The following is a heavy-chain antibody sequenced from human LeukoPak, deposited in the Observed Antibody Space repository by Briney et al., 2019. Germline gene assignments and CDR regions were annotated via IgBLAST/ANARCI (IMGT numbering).Heavy chain of an antibody. CDR2: INRDGSMK. V-gene: IGHV3-7*03. CDR3: ARVESRPDYYDSSGYPGAVDY. D-gene: IGHD3-22*01. J-gene: IGHJ4*02. Sequence: GGSLRLSCTASGFTFSSYWMNWVRQAPGKGLEWVAHINRDGSMKYYVDSVKGRFTISRDNAKNSLYLQMNSLRAEDTAVYYCARVESRPDYYDSSGYPGAVDYWGQGTLGT. CDR1: GFTFSSYW.